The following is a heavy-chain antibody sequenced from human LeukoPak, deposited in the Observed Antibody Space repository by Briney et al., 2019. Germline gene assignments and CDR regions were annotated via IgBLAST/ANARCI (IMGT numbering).Heavy chain of an antibody. D-gene: IGHD3-22*01. J-gene: IGHJ5*02. CDR3: ARVDYYDSSGRFDP. CDR2: MNPNSGNT. Sequence: ASVKVSCKASGYTFTSYDINWMRQATGQGLEWMGWMNPNSGNTGYAQKFQGRVTMTWNTSISTAYMELSSLRSEDTAVYYCARVDYYDSSGRFDPWGQGTLVTVSS. CDR1: GYTFTSYD. V-gene: IGHV1-8*01.